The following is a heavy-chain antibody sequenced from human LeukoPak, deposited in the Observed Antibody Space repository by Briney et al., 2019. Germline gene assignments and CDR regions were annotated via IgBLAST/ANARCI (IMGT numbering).Heavy chain of an antibody. Sequence: GGSLRLSCAASGIIFSNYAMSWVRQAPARGPEWVSSIRGNGDTFYADSVKGRFTTSRDNAKNSLSLQLSSLRAEDTAVYYCARGHYDILTASYKWTPDYWGQGILVTVSS. CDR2: IRGNGDT. CDR1: GIIFSNYA. V-gene: IGHV3-21*06. J-gene: IGHJ4*02. CDR3: ARGHYDILTASYKWTPDY. D-gene: IGHD3-9*01.